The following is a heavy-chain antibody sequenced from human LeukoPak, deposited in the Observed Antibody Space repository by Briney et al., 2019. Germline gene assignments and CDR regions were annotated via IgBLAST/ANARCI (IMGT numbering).Heavy chain of an antibody. J-gene: IGHJ4*02. CDR1: GGSFSGYY. CDR3: ARLTTRDY. CDR2: INHSGST. D-gene: IGHD4-11*01. Sequence: SETLSLTCAVYGGSFSGYYWSWIRQPPGKGLEWIGEINHSGSTNYNPSLKSRVTISVDTSKNQFSLKLSSVTAADTAVYYCARLTTRDYWGQGTLVTVSS. V-gene: IGHV4-34*01.